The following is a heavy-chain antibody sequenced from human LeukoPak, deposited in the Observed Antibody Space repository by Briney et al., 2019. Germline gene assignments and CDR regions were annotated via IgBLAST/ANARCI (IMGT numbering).Heavy chain of an antibody. CDR2: MNPNSGNT. CDR1: GNMFTFPIYD. CDR3: ARLEVRGLIGP. Sequence: ASVKVSCKASGNMFTFPIYDINWVRQAPGQGLEWMGWMNPNSGNTGYAQRFQDRVTLTWDTSISTAYMELSSLRSEDTAVYYCARLEVRGLIGPWGQGTLVIVSS. J-gene: IGHJ5*02. D-gene: IGHD3-10*01. V-gene: IGHV1-8*03.